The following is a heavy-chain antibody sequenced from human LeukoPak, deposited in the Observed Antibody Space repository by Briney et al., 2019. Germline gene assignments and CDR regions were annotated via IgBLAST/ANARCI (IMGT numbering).Heavy chain of an antibody. V-gene: IGHV4-59*01. Sequence: SETLSLTCTVSGGSISSSYWSWIRQPPGKGLEWIGYISYSGSTNCNPSLRSRVTISVDTSINQFSLKLTSVPAADTAVYYCARGRSGGLVTLDYWGQGTLVTVSS. CDR2: ISYSGST. CDR1: GGSISSSY. J-gene: IGHJ4*02. D-gene: IGHD2-21*02. CDR3: ARGRSGGLVTLDY.